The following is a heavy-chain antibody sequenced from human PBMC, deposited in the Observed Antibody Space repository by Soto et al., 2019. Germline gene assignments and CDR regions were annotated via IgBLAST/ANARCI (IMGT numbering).Heavy chain of an antibody. D-gene: IGHD2-2*01. CDR1: GFTFDDYT. J-gene: IGHJ6*02. Sequence: GGSLRLSCAASGFTFDDYTMHWVRQAPGKGLEWVSLISWDGGSTYYADSVKGRFTISRDNSKNSLYLQMNSLRTEDTALYYCAKDLTHCSSTSCYAYYYYGMDVWGQGTTVTVSS. CDR3: AKDLTHCSSTSCYAYYYYGMDV. V-gene: IGHV3-43*01. CDR2: ISWDGGST.